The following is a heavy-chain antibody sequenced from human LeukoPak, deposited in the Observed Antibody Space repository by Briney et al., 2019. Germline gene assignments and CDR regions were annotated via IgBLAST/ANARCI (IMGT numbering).Heavy chain of an antibody. Sequence: SETLSLTCSVSGGSISSYYWNWIRQPAGKGLEWIGRIYTSGSTNYNPSLKSRVTISVDTSKNQFSLKLSSVTAADTAVYYCARGLMTGGYHTPYYYYYYMDVWGKGTTVTVSS. CDR2: IYTSGST. CDR1: GGSISSYY. J-gene: IGHJ6*03. CDR3: ARGLMTGGYHTPYYYYYYMDV. D-gene: IGHD3-22*01. V-gene: IGHV4-4*07.